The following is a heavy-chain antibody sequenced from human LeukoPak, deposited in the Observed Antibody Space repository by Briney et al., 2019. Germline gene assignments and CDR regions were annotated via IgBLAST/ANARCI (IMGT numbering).Heavy chain of an antibody. CDR3: ARAQRYSSGRYYFDY. Sequence: GGSLRLSCAASGFTFSSYWMHWVRQAPGKGLVWVSRINSDGSSTSYADSVKGRFTISRDNAKNTLYLQMNSLRAKDTAVYYCARAQRYSSGRYYFDYWGQGTLVTVSS. V-gene: IGHV3-74*01. J-gene: IGHJ4*02. D-gene: IGHD6-19*01. CDR1: GFTFSSYW. CDR2: INSDGSST.